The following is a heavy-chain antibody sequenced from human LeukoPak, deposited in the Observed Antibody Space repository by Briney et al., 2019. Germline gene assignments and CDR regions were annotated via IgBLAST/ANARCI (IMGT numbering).Heavy chain of an antibody. Sequence: GGSLRLSCAAPGFTFSSYSTNWVRQAPGKGLEWVSSISSSYVYYADSVKGRFTISRDNAKNSLYLQMNSLRAEDTAVYYCARAAGYQYSSPSNYWGQGTLVTVSS. CDR2: ISSSYV. J-gene: IGHJ4*02. CDR1: GFTFSSYS. D-gene: IGHD6-13*01. V-gene: IGHV3-21*01. CDR3: ARAAGYQYSSPSNY.